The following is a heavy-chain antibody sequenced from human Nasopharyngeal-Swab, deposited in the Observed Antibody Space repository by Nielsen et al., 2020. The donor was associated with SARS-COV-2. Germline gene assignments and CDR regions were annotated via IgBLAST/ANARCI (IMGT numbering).Heavy chain of an antibody. CDR1: GYTFTSYD. CDR3: ARHKSWNWGPVWFDP. J-gene: IGHJ5*02. Sequence: ASVKVSCKASGYTFTSYDINWVRQATGQGLEWMGWMNPNSGNTGYAQKFQGRVTMTRNTSISTAYMELSSLRSEDTAVYYCARHKSWNWGPVWFDPWGQGTLVTVSS. CDR2: MNPNSGNT. D-gene: IGHD7-27*01. V-gene: IGHV1-8*01.